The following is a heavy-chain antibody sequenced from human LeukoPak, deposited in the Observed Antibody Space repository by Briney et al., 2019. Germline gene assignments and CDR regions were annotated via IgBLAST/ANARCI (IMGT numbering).Heavy chain of an antibody. D-gene: IGHD3-22*01. Sequence: PSETLSLTCAVYGGSFSGYYWSWIRQPPGKGLEWIGEINHSGSTNYNPSLKSRVTISVDTSKNQFSLKLSSVTAADTAVYYCARGRRPLSITMIVVVIPLFDYWGQGTLVSVSS. V-gene: IGHV4-34*01. CDR3: ARGRRPLSITMIVVVIPLFDY. CDR2: INHSGST. J-gene: IGHJ4*02. CDR1: GGSFSGYY.